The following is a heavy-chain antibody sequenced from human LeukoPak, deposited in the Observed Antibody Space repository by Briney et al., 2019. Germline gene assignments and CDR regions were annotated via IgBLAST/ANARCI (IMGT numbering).Heavy chain of an antibody. CDR3: ARGDIIVVVTATFDYYYMDV. J-gene: IGHJ6*03. V-gene: IGHV1-46*01. CDR2: INPSGGST. CDR1: GYTFTRYY. Sequence: GASVKVSCKASGYTFTRYYMHWVRQAPGQGLEWIGIINPSGGSTTYAQKFQGRVTMTRDMSTSTVYMELSSLRSEDTAVYYCARGDIIVVVTATFDYYYMDVWGKGTTVTVSS. D-gene: IGHD2-15*01.